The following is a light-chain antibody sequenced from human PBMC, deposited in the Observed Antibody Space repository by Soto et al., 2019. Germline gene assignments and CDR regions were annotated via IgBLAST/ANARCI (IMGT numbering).Light chain of an antibody. J-gene: IGKJ4*01. Sequence: IMMTQSPATLSVSPGERATLSCRASQSVSSNLAWYQQKPGQAPRLLIYGASTRATGIPAKFSGSGSGTEFSLTISSLQSEDFAVYYCQQYNNWPRTVGGGTKVDIK. CDR1: QSVSSN. CDR3: QQYNNWPRT. CDR2: GAS. V-gene: IGKV3-15*01.